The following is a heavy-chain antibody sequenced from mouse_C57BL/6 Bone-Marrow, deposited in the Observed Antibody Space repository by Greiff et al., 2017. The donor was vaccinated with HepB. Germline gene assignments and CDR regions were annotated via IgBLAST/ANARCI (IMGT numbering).Heavy chain of an antibody. CDR1: GYAFSSYW. V-gene: IGHV1-80*01. J-gene: IGHJ1*03. CDR2: IYPGDGDT. Sequence: QVQLQQSGAELVKPGASVKISCKASGYAFSSYWMNWVKQRPGKGLEWIGQIYPGDGDTNYNGKFKGKATLTADKSSSTAYMQLSSLTSEDSAVYFCARLMGLRPDWYFDVWGTGTTVTVSS. CDR3: ARLMGLRPDWYFDV. D-gene: IGHD2-4*01.